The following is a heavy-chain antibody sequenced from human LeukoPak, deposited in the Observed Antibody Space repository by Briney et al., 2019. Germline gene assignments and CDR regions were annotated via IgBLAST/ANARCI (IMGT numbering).Heavy chain of an antibody. V-gene: IGHV1-8*01. D-gene: IGHD6-13*01. CDR3: ERSNNYVEGAAAGTTVMDL. CDR2: MNPNSHNT. CDR1: GYSFTSYD. J-gene: IGHJ6*02. Sequence: ASVKVSCKASGYSFTSYDINWVRQATGQGPEWVGWMNPNSHNTIYAQKFEGRVTMTSDTSISTAYMELSSLMCDETGVYDCERSNNYVEGAAAGTTVMDLWGQGTTVTVSS.